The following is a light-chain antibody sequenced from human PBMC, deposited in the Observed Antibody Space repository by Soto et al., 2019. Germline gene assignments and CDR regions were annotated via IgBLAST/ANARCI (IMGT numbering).Light chain of an antibody. V-gene: IGKV4-1*01. J-gene: IGKJ1*01. CDR2: WAS. CDR3: QQFYTTPRT. Sequence: DIVMTQSPDSLAVSLGERATINCKSSQSVLYSSNHKNYLAWYQQKPGQPPNLLIYWASTRESGVPDRFSGSGSGTDFTLTISSLQAEDVAVYYCQQFYTTPRTFGQGTKVEIK. CDR1: QSVLYSSNHKNY.